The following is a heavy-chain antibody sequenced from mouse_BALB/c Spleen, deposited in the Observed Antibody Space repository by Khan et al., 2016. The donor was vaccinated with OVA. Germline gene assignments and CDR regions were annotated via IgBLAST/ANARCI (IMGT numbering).Heavy chain of an antibody. D-gene: IGHD1-1*01. Sequence: VQLQQSGAELVRPGASVKLSCKTSGYIFTNYWIHWVKQRSGQGLEWIARIYPGTGSTYSNEKFKGKATLTADKSSSTAYMQLSRLKSGESAVYFCARGAITSHAMDSWGQGTTVTVSS. V-gene: IGHV1-76*01. J-gene: IGHJ4*01. CDR3: ARGAITSHAMDS. CDR1: GYIFTNYW. CDR2: IYPGTGST.